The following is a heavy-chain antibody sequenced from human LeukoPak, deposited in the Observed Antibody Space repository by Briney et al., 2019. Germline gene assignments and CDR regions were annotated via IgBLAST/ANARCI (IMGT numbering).Heavy chain of an antibody. CDR3: ARIPDIVVVPAAMGGDDY. V-gene: IGHV1-2*02. J-gene: IGHJ4*02. D-gene: IGHD2-2*01. Sequence: ASVKVSCKASGYTFTGYYMHWVRQAPGQGLEWMGWINPNSGGTNYAQKFQGRVTMTRDTSISTAYMELSGLRSDDTAVYYCARIPDIVVVPAAMGGDDYWGQGTLVTVSS. CDR1: GYTFTGYY. CDR2: INPNSGGT.